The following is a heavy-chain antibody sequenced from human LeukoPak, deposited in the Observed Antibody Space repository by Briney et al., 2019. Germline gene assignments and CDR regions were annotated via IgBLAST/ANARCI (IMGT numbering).Heavy chain of an antibody. V-gene: IGHV4-59*13. CDR2: IHYTGIT. Sequence: ASETLSLTCTVSGDSISGYYWGWIRQSPGKGLEWIGYIHYTGITNYNPSLKSRVTISVDTSKNQFSLKLSSVTAADTAVYYCARDPRGQRYSDYWGQGTLVTVSS. CDR1: GDSISGYY. D-gene: IGHD6-25*01. J-gene: IGHJ4*02. CDR3: ARDPRGQRYSDY.